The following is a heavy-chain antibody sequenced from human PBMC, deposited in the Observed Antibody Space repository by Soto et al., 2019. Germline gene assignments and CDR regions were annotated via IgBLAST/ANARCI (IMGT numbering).Heavy chain of an antibody. Sequence: EVQLLESGGGLVQPGGSLRLYCAASGFTFNTYAMSWVRQAPGKGLEWISSISRSGRSTYYADSVKGRVTISRDNSENTLYLQMNRLRTEDTAVYYCTKERGTGDSECFHHWVQGVLVTVSS. D-gene: IGHD1-26*01. CDR3: TKERGTGDSECFHH. CDR1: GFTFNTYA. J-gene: IGHJ1*01. CDR2: ISRSGRST. V-gene: IGHV3-23*01.